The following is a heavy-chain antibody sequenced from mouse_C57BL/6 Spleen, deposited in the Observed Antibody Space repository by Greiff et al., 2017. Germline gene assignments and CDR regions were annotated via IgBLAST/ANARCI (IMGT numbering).Heavy chain of an antibody. CDR1: GYAFSSSW. CDR3: AGRTITTGVDD. Sequence: VQLQQSGPELVKPGASVKFSCKASGYAFSSSWMHWVKQRPGQGLEWIGRIYPGDGDTNYNGKFKGKATLTADTSSSTAYMHLSSLTSEDAAVYFCAGRTITTGVDDWGKGTTVTVSS. J-gene: IGHJ1*03. CDR2: IYPGDGDT. D-gene: IGHD1-1*01. V-gene: IGHV1-82*01.